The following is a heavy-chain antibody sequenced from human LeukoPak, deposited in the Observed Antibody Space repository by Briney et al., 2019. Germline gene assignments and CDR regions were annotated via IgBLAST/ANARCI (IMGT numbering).Heavy chain of an antibody. J-gene: IGHJ6*02. CDR3: AKDTKLTSGFIYYYYNSMDV. D-gene: IGHD3-22*01. CDR2: TWYDGSNK. CDR1: GFTFSSYG. Sequence: GRSLRLSCAASGFTFSSYGMHWVRQAPGKGMEWVAVTWYDGSNKYYADSVKGRFTISRDNSKNTLYLQINSLRAEDTAVYYCAKDTKLTSGFIYYYYNSMDVWGQGTTVTVSS. V-gene: IGHV3-33*06.